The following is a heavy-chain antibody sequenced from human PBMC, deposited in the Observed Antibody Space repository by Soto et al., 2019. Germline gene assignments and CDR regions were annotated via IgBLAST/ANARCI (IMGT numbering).Heavy chain of an antibody. V-gene: IGHV1-24*01. CDR3: ARDSGSSGGLHPFDY. Sequence: ASVKVSCKVSGYTLTELSMHWVRQAPGKGLEWMGGFDPEDGETIYAQKFQGRVTMPEDTFTDTAYRELNSLRAEDPALYYCARDSGSSGGLHPFDYWGQGTLVTVSS. CDR2: FDPEDGET. J-gene: IGHJ4*02. CDR1: GYTLTELS. D-gene: IGHD6-19*01.